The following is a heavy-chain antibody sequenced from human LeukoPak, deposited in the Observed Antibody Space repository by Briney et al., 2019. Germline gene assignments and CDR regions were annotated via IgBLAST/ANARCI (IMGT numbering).Heavy chain of an antibody. J-gene: IGHJ5*02. V-gene: IGHV4-59*01. Sequence: PSETLSLTCTVSGGSISRYYWSWFRQPPGKGLEWIGYIYYSGSTNYNPSLKSRVTISVDTSKNQFSLKLSSVTAADTAAYYCARGYSSGWYVHTGGNNWFDPWGQGTLVTVSS. D-gene: IGHD6-19*01. CDR2: IYYSGST. CDR3: ARGYSSGWYVHTGGNNWFDP. CDR1: GGSISRYY.